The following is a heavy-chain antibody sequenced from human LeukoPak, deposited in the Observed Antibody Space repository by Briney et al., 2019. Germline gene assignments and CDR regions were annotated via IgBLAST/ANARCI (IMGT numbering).Heavy chain of an antibody. CDR2: INPSGGST. D-gene: IGHD6-19*01. J-gene: IGHJ3*02. Sequence: GASXKVSCKASGYTFTSYYMHWVRQAPGQGLEWMGMINPSGGSTSYAQKFQGRVNITTETSTTTAYMELRSLRSDDTAVYYCARRRIVAGTDAFDIWGQGTMVTVSS. CDR3: ARRRIVAGTDAFDI. V-gene: IGHV1-46*01. CDR1: GYTFTSYY.